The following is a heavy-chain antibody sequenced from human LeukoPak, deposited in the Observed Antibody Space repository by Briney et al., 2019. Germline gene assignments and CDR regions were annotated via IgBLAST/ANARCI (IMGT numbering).Heavy chain of an antibody. J-gene: IGHJ3*02. CDR2: IYTSGST. V-gene: IGHV4-4*07. D-gene: IGHD3-10*01. Sequence: PSETLSLTCTVSGGSISSYYWSWIRQPAGKGLEWIGRIYTSGSTNYNPSLKSRVTMSVDTSKNQFSLKLSSVTAADTAVYYCARGVYYGSGSYYAGSAFDIWGQGTMVTVPS. CDR3: ARGVYYGSGSYYAGSAFDI. CDR1: GGSISSYY.